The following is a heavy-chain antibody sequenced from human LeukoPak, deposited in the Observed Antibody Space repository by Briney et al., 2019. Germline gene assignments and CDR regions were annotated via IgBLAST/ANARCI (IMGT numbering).Heavy chain of an antibody. V-gene: IGHV1-69*13. D-gene: IGHD6-6*01. CDR3: ARVGSSSPPNLPYYYYGMDV. J-gene: IGHJ6*02. Sequence: ASVKVSCKASGGTFSSYAISWVRQAPGQGLEWMGGIIPIFGTANYAQKFQGRVTITADESTSTAYMELSSLGSEDTAVYYCARVGSSSPPNLPYYYYGMDVWGQGTTVTVS. CDR1: GGTFSSYA. CDR2: IIPIFGTA.